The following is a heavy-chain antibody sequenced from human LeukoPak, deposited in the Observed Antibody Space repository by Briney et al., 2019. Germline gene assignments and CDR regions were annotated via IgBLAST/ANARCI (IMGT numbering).Heavy chain of an antibody. Sequence: GGSLRLSCAASGFTVSSNYMSWVRQAPGKGLEWVSIFYRGGSTYYADSVKGRFTVSRDNSKNILYLQMNSLRAEDTAVYYCARVVDHDYGDYYLDYWGQGTLVTVSS. V-gene: IGHV3-66*01. CDR1: GFTVSSNY. D-gene: IGHD4-17*01. CDR2: FYRGGST. J-gene: IGHJ4*02. CDR3: ARVVDHDYGDYYLDY.